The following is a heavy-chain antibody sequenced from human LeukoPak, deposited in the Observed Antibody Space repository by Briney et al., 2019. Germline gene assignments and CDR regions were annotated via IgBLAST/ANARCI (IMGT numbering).Heavy chain of an antibody. CDR2: ITSSGSYI. J-gene: IGHJ6*03. Sequence: GGSLRLSCVGSGFDFSVFAMHWVRQAPGKGLEWVSSITSSGSYIYNADSVKGRFTISRDNAKNSLYLQMSSLRAEDTAVYYCARVAQGASTENYYYYYMDVWGKGTTVTVSS. CDR1: GFDFSVFA. CDR3: ARVAQGASTENYYYYYMDV. V-gene: IGHV3-21*01. D-gene: IGHD1-1*01.